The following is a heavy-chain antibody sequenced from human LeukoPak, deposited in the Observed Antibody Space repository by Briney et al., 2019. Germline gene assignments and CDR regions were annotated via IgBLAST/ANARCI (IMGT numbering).Heavy chain of an antibody. J-gene: IGHJ3*02. D-gene: IGHD7-27*01. V-gene: IGHV3-53*01. Sequence: GGSLRLSCAASGFTVSSNYMSWVRQAPGKGLKSVSVIYSGGSTYYADSVKGRFTISRDNSKNTLYLQMNSLRAEDTAVYYCARDPNWSYAFDIWGQGTMVTVSS. CDR1: GFTVSSNY. CDR3: ARDPNWSYAFDI. CDR2: IYSGGST.